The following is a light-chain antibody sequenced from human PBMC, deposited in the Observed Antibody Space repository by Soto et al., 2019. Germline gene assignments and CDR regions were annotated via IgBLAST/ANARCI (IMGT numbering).Light chain of an antibody. CDR2: EVS. CDR1: SSDVGGYNY. Sequence: QSALAQPASVSGSPGQSITISCTGTSSDVGGYNYVSWYQQHPGKAPKLMIYEVSNRPSGASNRFSGSKSGNTASLTISGLQAEDEADYYCSSYTSSSTHYVFGTETKVTVL. CDR3: SSYTSSSTHYV. V-gene: IGLV2-14*01. J-gene: IGLJ1*01.